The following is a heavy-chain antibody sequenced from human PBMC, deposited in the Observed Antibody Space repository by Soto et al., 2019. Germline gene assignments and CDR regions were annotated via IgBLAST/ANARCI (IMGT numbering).Heavy chain of an antibody. CDR1: GGSISSYY. Sequence: QVQLQESGPGLVKPSETLSLTCTVSGGSISSYYWSWIRQPPGKGLEWIGYIYYSGSTNYNPSLKRRFTISVATSKNPFSLKLSSVTAADTAVYYCARSLYYDSEGAFDIWGQGTMVTVSS. CDR2: IYYSGST. CDR3: ARSLYYDSEGAFDI. D-gene: IGHD3-22*01. V-gene: IGHV4-59*01. J-gene: IGHJ3*02.